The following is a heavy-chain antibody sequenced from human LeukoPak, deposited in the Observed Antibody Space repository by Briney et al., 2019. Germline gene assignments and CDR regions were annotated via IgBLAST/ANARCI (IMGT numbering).Heavy chain of an antibody. Sequence: SETLSLTCTGSGYSISSGYYWGWIRQPPGKGLEWIGSIYHSGSTYYNPSLKSRVTISVDTSKDQFSLKLSSVTAADTAVYYCARGTGQWLAGGYFDSWGQGTLVTVSS. CDR1: GYSISSGYY. CDR2: IYHSGST. D-gene: IGHD6-19*01. CDR3: ARGTGQWLAGGYFDS. V-gene: IGHV4-38-2*02. J-gene: IGHJ4*02.